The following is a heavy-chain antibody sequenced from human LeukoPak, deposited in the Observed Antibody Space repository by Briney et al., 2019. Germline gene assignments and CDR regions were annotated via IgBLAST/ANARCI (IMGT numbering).Heavy chain of an antibody. V-gene: IGHV3-74*01. Sequence: GGSLRLSCAAPGFTFSSYWMHWVRQAPGKGLVWVSRIKSDGNTTNYADSVKGRFTISRDNAKNTLYLQMNTLRAEDTAVYYCARVGMISYSFDYWGQGTLVTVSS. CDR3: ARVGMISYSFDY. J-gene: IGHJ4*02. CDR2: IKSDGNTT. CDR1: GFTFSSYW. D-gene: IGHD2-21*01.